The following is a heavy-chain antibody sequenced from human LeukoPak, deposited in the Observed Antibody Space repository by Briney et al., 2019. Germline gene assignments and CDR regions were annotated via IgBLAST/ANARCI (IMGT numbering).Heavy chain of an antibody. CDR1: GYTFTSYY. V-gene: IGHV1-46*01. Sequence: GASVKVSCKASGYTFTSYYMHWVRQAPGQGLEWMGIINPSGGSTSYAQKFQGRVTMTRDTSISTAYMELSRLRSDDTAVYYCARDIGLLWFGEPRNWFDPWGQGTLVTVSS. CDR2: INPSGGST. D-gene: IGHD3-10*01. J-gene: IGHJ5*02. CDR3: ARDIGLLWFGEPRNWFDP.